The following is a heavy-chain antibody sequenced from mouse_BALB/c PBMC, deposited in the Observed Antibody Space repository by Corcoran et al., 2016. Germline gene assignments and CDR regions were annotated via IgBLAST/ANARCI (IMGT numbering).Heavy chain of an antibody. CDR3: ARGAVAY. J-gene: IGHJ3*01. Sequence: QIQLVQSGPELKKTGETVKISCQASGYTFTNYGMNWVTQAPGKGLKWMGWINTYTGEPTYADDFKGRLAFSLETSASTAYLQINNLKNEDTATYFCARGAVAYWGQGTLVTVSA. CDR2: INTYTGEP. V-gene: IGHV9-3-1*01. CDR1: GYTFTNYG.